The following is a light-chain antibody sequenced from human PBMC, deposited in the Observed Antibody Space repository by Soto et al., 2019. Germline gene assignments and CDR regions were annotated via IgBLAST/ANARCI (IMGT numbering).Light chain of an antibody. CDR2: VAS. J-gene: IGKJ5*01. Sequence: DIQMTQSPSSVSASVGDRVTITCRASQSVSKWLAWYQQKPGKAPKLLIYVASNLQTGVPSRFSSSGSDTDFTLTISSLQPEDSATYFCQQASSFPITFGQGTRLEIK. CDR3: QQASSFPIT. V-gene: IGKV1-12*01. CDR1: QSVSKW.